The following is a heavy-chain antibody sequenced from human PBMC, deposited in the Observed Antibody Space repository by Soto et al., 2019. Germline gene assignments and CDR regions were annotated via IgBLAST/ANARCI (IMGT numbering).Heavy chain of an antibody. CDR2: IYTSGST. D-gene: IGHD2-2*01. Sequence: SETLSLTCTVSGGPISSYYWSWIRQPAGKGLEWIGRIYTSGSTNYNPSLKSRVTMSVDTSKNQFSLKLSSVTAADTAVYYCAGDSSTPYYFDYWGQGTIVTVYS. J-gene: IGHJ4*02. CDR1: GGPISSYY. CDR3: AGDSSTPYYFDY. V-gene: IGHV4-4*07.